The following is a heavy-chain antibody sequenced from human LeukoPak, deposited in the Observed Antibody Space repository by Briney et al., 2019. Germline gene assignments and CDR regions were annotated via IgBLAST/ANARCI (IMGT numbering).Heavy chain of an antibody. V-gene: IGHV3-7*01. CDR3: ASGGVWRIDY. J-gene: IGHJ4*02. CDR1: KFTFSTYW. D-gene: IGHD6-13*01. CDR2: IKEDGSEK. Sequence: GGSLRLSCAASKFTFSTYWMTWVRQAPGKGLEWVANIKEDGSEKYYVDSVKGRFTISRDNSKNTLYLQMNSLRAEDTALYYCASGGVWRIDYWGQGTLVTVSS.